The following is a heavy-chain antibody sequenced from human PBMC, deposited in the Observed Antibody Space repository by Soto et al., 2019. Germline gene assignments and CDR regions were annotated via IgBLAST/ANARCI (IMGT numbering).Heavy chain of an antibody. CDR3: ARFSNNWFQTEGMDV. CDR1: VDSITTYY. V-gene: IGHV4-4*07. Sequence: RSLTCTVSVDSITTYYWNWIRQPAGKGLEWIGRIDASGNTNYNPSLNSRVTLSVDTSKKQFSLKLTSVTAADTAVYCCARFSNNWFQTEGMDVWGQGTTVTVSS. CDR2: IDASGNT. J-gene: IGHJ6*02. D-gene: IGHD1-1*01.